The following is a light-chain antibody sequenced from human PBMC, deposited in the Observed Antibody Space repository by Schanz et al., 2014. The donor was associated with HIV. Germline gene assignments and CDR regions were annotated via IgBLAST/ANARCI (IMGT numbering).Light chain of an antibody. V-gene: IGLV1-44*01. CDR1: SSNIATNA. CDR3: QSYDSSLSAL. CDR2: NTY. J-gene: IGLJ1*01. Sequence: QSVLTQPPSASGTPGQRVTLSCSASSSNIATNAVNWYQQFPGTAPKLLIYNTYHRPSGVPDRFSGSESGTSASLAITGLQAEDEADYYCQSYDSSLSALFGTGTKLTVL.